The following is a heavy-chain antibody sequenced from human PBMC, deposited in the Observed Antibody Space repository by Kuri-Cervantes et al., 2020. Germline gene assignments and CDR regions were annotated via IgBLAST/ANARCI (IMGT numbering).Heavy chain of an antibody. Sequence: GGSLRLSCAASGFNFNIYSMNWVRQAPGKGLEWVSYKASDSRTIYYADPVKGRFTISRDNAKNSLYLQMSSLRAEDTAVYYCARRPSMVRGVSIVYYFDYWGQGTLVTVSS. V-gene: IGHV3-48*04. CDR3: ARRPSMVRGVSIVYYFDY. CDR1: GFNFNIYS. CDR2: KASDSRTI. D-gene: IGHD3-10*01. J-gene: IGHJ4*02.